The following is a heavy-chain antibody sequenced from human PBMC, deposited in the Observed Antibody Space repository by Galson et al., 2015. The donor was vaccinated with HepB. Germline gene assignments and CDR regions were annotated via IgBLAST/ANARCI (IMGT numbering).Heavy chain of an antibody. J-gene: IGHJ3*02. V-gene: IGHV1-3*01. Sequence: SVKVSCKASGYTFTSYAMHWVRQAPGQRLEWMGWINAGNGNTKYSQKFQGRVTITRDTSASTAYMELSSLRSEDTAVYYCASYSGSYYGAFDIWGQGTMVTVSS. CDR3: ASYSGSYYGAFDI. CDR2: INAGNGNT. D-gene: IGHD1-26*01. CDR1: GYTFTSYA.